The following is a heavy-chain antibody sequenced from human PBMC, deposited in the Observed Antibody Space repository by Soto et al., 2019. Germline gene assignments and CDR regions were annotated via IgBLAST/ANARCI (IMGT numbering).Heavy chain of an antibody. Sequence: GGSLRLSCAASGFTFSSYAMSWVRQAPGKGLEWVSAISGSGGSTYYADSVKGRFTISSDNSKNTLYLQMNSLRAEDTAVYYCAKGPYSSSFGDYWGQGTLVTVSS. CDR1: GFTFSSYA. J-gene: IGHJ4*02. V-gene: IGHV3-23*01. CDR3: AKGPYSSSFGDY. D-gene: IGHD6-6*01. CDR2: ISGSGGST.